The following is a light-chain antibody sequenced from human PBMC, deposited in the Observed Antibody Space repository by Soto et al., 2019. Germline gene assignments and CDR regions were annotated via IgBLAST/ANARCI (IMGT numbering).Light chain of an antibody. CDR2: DAS. J-gene: IGKJ5*01. V-gene: IGKV1-33*01. CDR3: QQYDNPPPIT. Sequence: DIQMTQSPSSLSASVGDRVTITCQASQDISNYLNWYQQKPVKAPKLLIYDASNLETGVPSRFSGSGSGTDFTFTISSLQPEDIATYYCQQYDNPPPITFGQGTRLEIK. CDR1: QDISNY.